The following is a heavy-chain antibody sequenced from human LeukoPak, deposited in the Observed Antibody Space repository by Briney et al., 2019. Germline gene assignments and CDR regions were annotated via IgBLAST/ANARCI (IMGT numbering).Heavy chain of an antibody. Sequence: PPGGSLRLSCATSGFTFSTSWMHWVRQAPGKGLVWVSRINTDGNTRDYADSVKGRFTISRDNAKDTLYLQMNSLRAEDTAVYYCVRDMGYYDKVWGQGTPVTVSS. V-gene: IGHV3-74*01. CDR3: VRDMGYYDKV. CDR1: GFTFSTSW. CDR2: INTDGNTR. J-gene: IGHJ4*02. D-gene: IGHD3-22*01.